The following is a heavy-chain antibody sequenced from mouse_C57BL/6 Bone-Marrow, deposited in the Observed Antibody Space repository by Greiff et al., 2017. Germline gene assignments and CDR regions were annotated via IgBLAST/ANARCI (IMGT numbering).Heavy chain of an antibody. V-gene: IGHV14-4*01. J-gene: IGHJ4*01. Sequence: VHVKQSGAELVRPGASVKLSCTASGFTIKDDYMHWVKQRPEQGLEWIGWIDPENGDTEYASKFQGKATITADTSSNTAYLQLSSLTSEDTAVYYCTPIYFAMDYWGQGTSVTVSS. CDR2: IDPENGDT. CDR3: TPIYFAMDY. CDR1: GFTIKDDY. D-gene: IGHD6-5*01.